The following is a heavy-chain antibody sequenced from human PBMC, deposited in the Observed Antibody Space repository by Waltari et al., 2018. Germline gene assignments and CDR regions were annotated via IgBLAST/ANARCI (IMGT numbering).Heavy chain of an antibody. V-gene: IGHV4-38-2*01. CDR2: IYHSGST. Sequence: QVQLQESGPGLVKPSETLSLTCAVSGYSISSGYYWGWIRQPPGRGLEWIGSIYHSGSTYYNPSLKSRVTISVDTSKNQFSLKLSSVTAADTAVYYCARIYCSSTSCYCLDWGQGTLVTVSS. D-gene: IGHD2-2*01. CDR3: ARIYCSSTSCYCLD. J-gene: IGHJ4*02. CDR1: GYSISSGYY.